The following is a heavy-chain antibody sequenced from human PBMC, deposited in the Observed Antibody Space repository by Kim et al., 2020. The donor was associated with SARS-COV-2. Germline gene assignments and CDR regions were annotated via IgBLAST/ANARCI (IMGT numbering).Heavy chain of an antibody. J-gene: IGHJ6*02. CDR3: ARNFYGSGIGMDV. Sequence: GGSLRLSCAASGFTFSSYGMHWVRQAPGKGLECVAVISYDGSNKYYADSVKGRFTISRDNSKNTLYLQMNSLRAEDTAVYYCARNFYGSGIGMDVWGQGT. V-gene: IGHV3-30*03. CDR2: ISYDGSNK. D-gene: IGHD3-10*01. CDR1: GFTFSSYG.